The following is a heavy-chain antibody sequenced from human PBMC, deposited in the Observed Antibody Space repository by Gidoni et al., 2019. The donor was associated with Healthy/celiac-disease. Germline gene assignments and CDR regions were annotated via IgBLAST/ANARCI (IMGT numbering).Heavy chain of an antibody. CDR1: GFTFSNAW. J-gene: IGHJ3*02. CDR2: IKSKTDGGTT. V-gene: IGHV3-15*01. Sequence: EVQLVESGGGLVKPGGSLRLSCAASGFTFSNAWMSWVRQAPGKGLEWAGRIKSKTDGGTTDYAAPVKGRFTISRDDSKNTLYLQMNSLKTEDTAVYYCTTRKGAFDIWGQGTMVTVSS. CDR3: TTRKGAFDI.